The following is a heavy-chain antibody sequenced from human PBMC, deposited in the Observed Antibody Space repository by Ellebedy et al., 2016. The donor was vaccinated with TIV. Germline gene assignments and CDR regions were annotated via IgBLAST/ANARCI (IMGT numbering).Heavy chain of an antibody. CDR3: AKDKVFGDSKWEIDV. V-gene: IGHV3-11*06. CDR1: GFGFSDYY. J-gene: IGHJ6*02. Sequence: GESLKISCVASGFGFSDYYMSWIRQTPGKGLEWISYISTGGSYTNYADSVKGRFTISRDDARSSLYLQMNSLTAEDTALYYCAKDKVFGDSKWEIDVWGQGTTVTVSS. CDR2: ISTGGSYT. D-gene: IGHD4-17*01.